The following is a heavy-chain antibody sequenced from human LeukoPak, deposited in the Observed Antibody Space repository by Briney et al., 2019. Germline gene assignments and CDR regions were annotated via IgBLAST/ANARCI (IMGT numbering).Heavy chain of an antibody. J-gene: IGHJ6*02. CDR3: ARGHIAAAGTEGYYYYGMDV. V-gene: IGHV1-8*01. CDR2: MNPNSGNT. CDR1: GYTFTSYD. D-gene: IGHD6-13*01. Sequence: ASVKVSRKASGYTFTSYDINWVRQATGQGLEWMGWMNPNSGNTGYAQKFQGRVTMTRNTSISTAYMELSSLRSEDTAVYYCARGHIAAAGTEGYYYYGMDVWGQGTTVTVSS.